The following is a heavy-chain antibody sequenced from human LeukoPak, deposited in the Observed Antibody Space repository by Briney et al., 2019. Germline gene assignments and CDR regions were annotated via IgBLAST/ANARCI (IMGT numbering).Heavy chain of an antibody. CDR2: IYSSGST. D-gene: IGHD6-6*01. V-gene: IGHV4-4*07. CDR1: NGSISIYF. CDR3: ARYSSSSKFDY. J-gene: IGHJ4*02. Sequence: KASETLSLTCTVSNGSISIYFWSWIRQPAGKGLEWIGRIYSSGSTDYNPSLKSRVTMSVDTSKNQFSLKLTSVTAADTAVYYCARYSSSSKFDYWGQGTLVTVSS.